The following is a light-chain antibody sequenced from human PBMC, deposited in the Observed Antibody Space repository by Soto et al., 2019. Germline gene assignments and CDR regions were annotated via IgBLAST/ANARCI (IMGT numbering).Light chain of an antibody. CDR3: ETWDSNTVV. J-gene: IGLJ2*01. CDR1: SGHSSYI. V-gene: IGLV4-60*02. CDR2: LEGSGSY. Sequence: QSVLTQSSSASASLGSSVKLTCTLSSGHSSYIIAWHQQQPGKAPRYLMKLEGSGSYNKGSGVPDRFSGSSSGADLYLTISNLQFEDEADYYCETWDSNTVVFGGGTQLTVL.